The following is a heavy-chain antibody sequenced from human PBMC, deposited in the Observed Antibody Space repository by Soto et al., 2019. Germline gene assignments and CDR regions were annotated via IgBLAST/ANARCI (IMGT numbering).Heavy chain of an antibody. V-gene: IGHV1-8*01. CDR3: ARVSSSGWYSLWYFDL. CDR2: MNPNSGNT. D-gene: IGHD6-19*01. CDR1: GYTFTSYD. Sequence: ASVKVSCKASGYTFTSYDINWVRQATGQGLEWMGWMNPNSGNTGYAQKFQGRVTMTRNTSISTAYMELSSLRSEDTAVYYCARVSSSGWYSLWYFDLWGRGTLVTVSP. J-gene: IGHJ2*01.